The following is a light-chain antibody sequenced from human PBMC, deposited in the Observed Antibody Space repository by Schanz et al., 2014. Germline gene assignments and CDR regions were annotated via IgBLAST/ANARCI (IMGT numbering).Light chain of an antibody. CDR1: TRPVTSGHY. CDR2: STT. V-gene: IGLV7-43*01. J-gene: IGLJ2*01. Sequence: QAVVTQEASLTVSPGGTVTLTCASSTRPVTSGHYANWFQQKPGQAPRALIYSTTNKRTWTPARFSGSLVGGKAALTLSGVQPEDEADYYCLLKFGGVQVFGGGTKLTVL. CDR3: LLKFGGVQV.